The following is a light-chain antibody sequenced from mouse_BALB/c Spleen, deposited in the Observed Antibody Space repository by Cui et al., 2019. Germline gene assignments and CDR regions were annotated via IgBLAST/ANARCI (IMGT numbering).Light chain of an antibody. CDR2: DTS. J-gene: IGKJ5*01. V-gene: IGKV10-94*01. Sequence: DIQMTQTTSSLSASLGDRVTISCSASQGISNYLNWYQQKPDGTVKLLIYDTSSLHSGVPSRFSGSGSGTDYSLTISNLEPEDIATYYCQQYSKLPLTFGAGTKLELK. CDR1: QGISNY. CDR3: QQYSKLPLT.